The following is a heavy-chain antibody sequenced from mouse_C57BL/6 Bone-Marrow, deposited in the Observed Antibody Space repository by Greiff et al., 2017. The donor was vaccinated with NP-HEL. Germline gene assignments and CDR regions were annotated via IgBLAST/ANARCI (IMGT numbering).Heavy chain of an antibody. D-gene: IGHD4-1*02. CDR2: IRNKANGYTT. CDR1: GFTFTDYY. CDR3: ASFQLGRDWYFDV. J-gene: IGHJ1*03. Sequence: EVKLVESGGGLVQPGGSLSLSCAASGFTFTDYYMSWVRQPPGKALEWLGFIRNKANGYTTEYSASVKGRFTISRDNSQSILYLQMNALRAEDSATYYCASFQLGRDWYFDVWGTGTTVTVSS. V-gene: IGHV7-3*01.